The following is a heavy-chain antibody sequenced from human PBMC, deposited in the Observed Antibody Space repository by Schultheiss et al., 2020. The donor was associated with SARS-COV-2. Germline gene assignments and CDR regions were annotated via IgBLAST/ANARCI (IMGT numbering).Heavy chain of an antibody. CDR3: ARDRQDLSYDY. CDR1: GFTFSSYS. V-gene: IGHV3-21*05. J-gene: IGHJ4*02. CDR2: ISSSSSYI. Sequence: GGSLRLSCAASGFTFSSYSMNWVRQAPGKGLEWVSYISSSSSYIYYADSVKGRFTISRDNAKNSLYLQMNSLRAEDTAVYYCARDRQDLSYDYWGQGTLVTVSS. D-gene: IGHD3-16*01.